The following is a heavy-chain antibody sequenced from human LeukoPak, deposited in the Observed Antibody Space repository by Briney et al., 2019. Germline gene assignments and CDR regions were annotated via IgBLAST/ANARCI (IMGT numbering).Heavy chain of an antibody. CDR2: IIPIFGTA. J-gene: IGHJ3*02. CDR1: GGTFSSYA. CDR3: ASLIVVVYHNHDAFDI. Sequence: GSSVKVSCKASGGTFSSYAISWVRQAPGQGLEWMGGIIPIFGTANYAQKFQGRVTITADESTSTAYMELSSLRSGDTAVYYCASLIVVVYHNHDAFDIWGQGTMVTVSS. D-gene: IGHD3-22*01. V-gene: IGHV1-69*01.